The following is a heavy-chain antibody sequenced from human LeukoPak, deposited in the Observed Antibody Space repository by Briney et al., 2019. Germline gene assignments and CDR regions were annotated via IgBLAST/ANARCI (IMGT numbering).Heavy chain of an antibody. CDR1: GGSISSGDYY. J-gene: IGHJ2*01. CDR2: IYCSGST. D-gene: IGHD6-13*01. Sequence: SETLSLTCTVSGGSISSGDYYWSWIRQPPGKGLEWIGYIYCSGSTYYKSSLKSRVTISVDTSKNQFSLKLSSVTAADTAVYYCARDVLQQQLGFDLWGRGTLVTVSS. CDR3: ARDVLQQQLGFDL. V-gene: IGHV4-30-4*01.